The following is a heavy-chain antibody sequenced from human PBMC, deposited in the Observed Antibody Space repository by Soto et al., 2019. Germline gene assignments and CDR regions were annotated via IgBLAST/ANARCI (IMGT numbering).Heavy chain of an antibody. CDR1: ACSINLYY. CDR3: ARGRDGSNWFDP. J-gene: IGHJ5*02. CDR2: IYYSGTS. Sequence: SETLSLTSTVSACSINLYYCSWIRQPPGKGLEWIGYIYYSGTSNYNPSLKSRITMSVDTSKNQLSLKLSSVTAADTAVHYCARGRDGSNWFDPWGQGTLVTVSS. D-gene: IGHD5-12*01. V-gene: IGHV4-59*01.